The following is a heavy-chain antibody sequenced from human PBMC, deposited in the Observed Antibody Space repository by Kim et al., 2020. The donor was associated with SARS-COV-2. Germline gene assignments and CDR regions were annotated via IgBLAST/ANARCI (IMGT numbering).Heavy chain of an antibody. D-gene: IGHD1-1*01. CDR1: GGSFSGYY. J-gene: IGHJ4*02. CDR3: ARGLDSRDRGDY. CDR2: INHSGST. Sequence: SETLSLTCAVYGGSFSGYYWSWIRQPPGKGLEWIGEINHSGSTNYNPSLKSRVTISVDTSKNQFSLKLSSVTAADTAVYYCARGLDSRDRGDYWGQGTLVTVSS. V-gene: IGHV4-34*01.